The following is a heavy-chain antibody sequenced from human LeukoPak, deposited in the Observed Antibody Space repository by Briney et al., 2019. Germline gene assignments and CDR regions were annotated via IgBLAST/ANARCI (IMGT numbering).Heavy chain of an antibody. V-gene: IGHV3-53*05. CDR3: AREGGVPADRHFDY. Sequence: PGXGXXWXSVIYSGGSTYYSDSVKGRFTISRDNSKNTLYLQMNSLRAEDTAVYYCAREGGVPADRHFDYWGQGTLVTVSS. J-gene: IGHJ4*02. CDR2: IYSGGST. D-gene: IGHD2-2*01.